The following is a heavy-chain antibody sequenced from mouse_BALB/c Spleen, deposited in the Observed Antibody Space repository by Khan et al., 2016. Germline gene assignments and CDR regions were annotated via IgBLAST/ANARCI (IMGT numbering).Heavy chain of an antibody. V-gene: IGHV9-3-1*01. CDR1: GYTFTNYG. CDR2: INTYSGES. Sequence: QIQLVQSGPELKKPGKTVKISCKASGYTFTNYGMNWVKQAPGKGLKWMGWINTYSGESTYADDFKGRFAFSLETSANTAYLQINNLKNEGTATYFCARYRYYYGSSRYFDVWGAGTTVTVSS. J-gene: IGHJ1*01. D-gene: IGHD1-1*01. CDR3: ARYRYYYGSSRYFDV.